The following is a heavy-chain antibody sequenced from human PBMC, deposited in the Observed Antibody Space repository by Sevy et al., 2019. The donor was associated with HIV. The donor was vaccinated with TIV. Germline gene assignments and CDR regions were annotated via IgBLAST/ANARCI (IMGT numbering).Heavy chain of an antibody. V-gene: IGHV1-24*01. Sequence: ASVKVSCKVSGYTLSKLDMHWVRQAPGKGLEWMGGLGPEDGDTFCAQKFQGRVTMTEDTSTDTAYMELSSLRSEDTAVYYCTTMEYYHNIIGSSSGDYWGQGTLVTVSS. CDR1: GYTLSKLD. CDR2: LGPEDGDT. J-gene: IGHJ4*02. CDR3: TTMEYYHNIIGSSSGDY. D-gene: IGHD3-22*01.